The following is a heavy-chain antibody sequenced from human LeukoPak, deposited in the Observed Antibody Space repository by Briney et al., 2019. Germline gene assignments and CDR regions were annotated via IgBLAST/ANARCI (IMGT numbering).Heavy chain of an antibody. CDR3: ARSIVGVRKRNDY. V-gene: IGHV1-8*01. Sequence: TVKVSSKASGYTFTSYDIIGVRQASGQRLEWMGWMNPNSGHTGYAQKFQGRVTMTRSTSISTAYMELTSLTSEDSAVYYCARSIVGVRKRNDYWGQGTLVTVSS. J-gene: IGHJ4*02. CDR2: MNPNSGHT. D-gene: IGHD1-26*01. CDR1: GYTFTSYD.